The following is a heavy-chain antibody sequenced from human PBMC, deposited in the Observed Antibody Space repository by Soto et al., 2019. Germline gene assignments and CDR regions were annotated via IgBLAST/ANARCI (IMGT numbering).Heavy chain of an antibody. CDR2: IYYSGST. CDR1: GGSISSSSYY. J-gene: IGHJ6*02. Sequence: PSETLSLTCTVSGGSISSSSYYWGWIRQPPGKGLEWIGSIYYSGSTYYNPSLKSRVTISVDTSKNQFSLKLSSVTAADTAVYYCARSDIRHLGYGRNYYYYGMDVWGQGTTVTVSS. D-gene: IGHD5-18*01. CDR3: ARSDIRHLGYGRNYYYYGMDV. V-gene: IGHV4-39*01.